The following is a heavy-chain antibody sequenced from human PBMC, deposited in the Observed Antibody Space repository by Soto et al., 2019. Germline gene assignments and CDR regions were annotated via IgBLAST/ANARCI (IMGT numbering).Heavy chain of an antibody. J-gene: IGHJ5*02. CDR2: IYYSGST. D-gene: IGHD3-22*01. Sequence: SETLSLTCTVCGGSISRYYWNWIRQPPGKGLEWIGYIYYSGSTNYNPSLKSRVTISVDTSKNQFSLKLSSVTAADTAVYYCARVDSSGYYYKDWFDPWGQGTLVTVSS. V-gene: IGHV4-59*01. CDR3: ARVDSSGYYYKDWFDP. CDR1: GGSISRYY.